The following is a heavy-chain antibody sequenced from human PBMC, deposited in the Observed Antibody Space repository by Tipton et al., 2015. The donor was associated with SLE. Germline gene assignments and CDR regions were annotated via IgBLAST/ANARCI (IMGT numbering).Heavy chain of an antibody. J-gene: IGHJ4*02. V-gene: IGHV4-39*07. CDR3: ARAQQWLDGGFDY. CDR2: IYYSGST. Sequence: TLSLTCTVSGGSISSSSYYWGWIRQPPGKGLEWIGSIYYSGSTYYNPSLKSRVTISVDTSKNQFSLKLSSVTAANTAVYYCARAQQWLDGGFDYWGQGTLVTASS. D-gene: IGHD6-19*01. CDR1: GGSISSSSYY.